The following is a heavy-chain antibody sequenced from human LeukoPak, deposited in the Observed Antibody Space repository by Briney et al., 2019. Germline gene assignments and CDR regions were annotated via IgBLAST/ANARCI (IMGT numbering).Heavy chain of an antibody. CDR2: IIPIFGTA. Sequence: SVKVSCKSSGCTFSSYAYSWVRQGPGQGLEWMGGIIPIFGTANYAQEFQGRVAITTDESTSTAYMELSSLRSEDTAVYYCAREGGDYWGQGTLVTVSS. V-gene: IGHV1-69*05. J-gene: IGHJ4*02. CDR1: GCTFSSYA. CDR3: AREGGDY.